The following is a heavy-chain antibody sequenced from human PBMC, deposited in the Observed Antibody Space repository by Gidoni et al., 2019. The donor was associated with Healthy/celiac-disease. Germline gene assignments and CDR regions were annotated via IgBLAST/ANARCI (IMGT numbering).Heavy chain of an antibody. D-gene: IGHD3-3*01. V-gene: IGHV3-48*03. CDR1: GFTFSSYE. CDR2: ISSSGSTI. J-gene: IGHJ4*02. CDR3: ARETLECLGY. Sequence: EVQLVESGGGLVQPGGSLRLPCAAAGFTFSSYEMNWVRQAPGKGLEWVSYISSSGSTIYYADSVKGRFTISRDNAKNSLYLQMNSLIAEDTAVYYCARETLECLGYWGQGTLVTVSS.